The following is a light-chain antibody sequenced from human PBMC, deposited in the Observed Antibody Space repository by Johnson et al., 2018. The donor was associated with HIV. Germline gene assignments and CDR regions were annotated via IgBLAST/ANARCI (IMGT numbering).Light chain of an antibody. V-gene: IGLV1-51*01. J-gene: IGLJ1*01. CDR2: DNN. CDR3: GTWDTRLSVLYV. CDR1: SSNIGNNY. Sequence: QSALTQPPSVSAAPGQKVTISCSGSSSNIGNNYVSWYQQLPGTAPKLLIYDNNKRPSGIPDRFSGSKSGTSATLGITGLQTGDEADYYCGTWDTRLSVLYVFGSGTKVTVL.